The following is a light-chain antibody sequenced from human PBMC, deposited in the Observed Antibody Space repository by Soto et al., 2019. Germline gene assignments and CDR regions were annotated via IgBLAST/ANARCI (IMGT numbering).Light chain of an antibody. Sequence: DVKNTQYPWTLSASVGDRVTITCRASQSINGWLAWYQQKPGKAPKLLMYKASTFESGVPSRFSGGGLGTEFSLTIPSLPPDHFATYSCQQYSTYPYILGQGTKVDTK. CDR3: QQYSTYPYI. J-gene: IGKJ2*01. CDR2: KAS. CDR1: QSINGW. V-gene: IGKV1-5*03.